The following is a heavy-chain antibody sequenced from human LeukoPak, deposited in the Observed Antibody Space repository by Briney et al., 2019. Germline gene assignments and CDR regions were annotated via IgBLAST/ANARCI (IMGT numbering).Heavy chain of an antibody. V-gene: IGHV3-23*01. CDR2: IRGIGSNT. Sequence: GGSLRLSCAASGFTFSSYAMDWVRQAPGKGLEWVSGIRGIGSNTFYADSVKGRFTISTDNSNNTLHLQMNSLRAEDTAIYYCAKNTGYSSGFIDYWGQGTLVTVSS. CDR3: AKNTGYSSGFIDY. J-gene: IGHJ4*02. D-gene: IGHD6-19*01. CDR1: GFTFSSYA.